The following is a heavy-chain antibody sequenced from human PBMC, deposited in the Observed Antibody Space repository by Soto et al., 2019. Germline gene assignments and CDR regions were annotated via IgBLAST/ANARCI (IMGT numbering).Heavy chain of an antibody. J-gene: IGHJ5*02. CDR1: GGTFSSYA. D-gene: IGHD6-19*01. CDR2: IIPIFGTA. CDR3: AGDRGRLNWFDP. Sequence: SVKVSCKASGGTFSSYAISWVRQAPGQGLEWMGGIIPIFGTANYAQKFQGRVTITADESTSTAYMELSSLRSEDTAVYYCAGDRGRLNWFDPWGQGTLVTVSS. V-gene: IGHV1-69*13.